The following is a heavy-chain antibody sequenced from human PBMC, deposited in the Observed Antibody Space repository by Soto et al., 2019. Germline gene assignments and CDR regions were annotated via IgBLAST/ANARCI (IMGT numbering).Heavy chain of an antibody. CDR3: ARATKGDFWRGYYPDY. V-gene: IGHV3-11*01. D-gene: IGHD3-3*01. Sequence: QVQLVESGGGLVKPGGSLRLSCAASGFTFSDYFMSWVRQSPGKGLEWLSYISTSGSTIYYADTVKGRFTISRDNAKNSRYLQMNSLIAEATAVYYCARATKGDFWRGYYPDYWGQGTLVTVAS. J-gene: IGHJ4*02. CDR2: ISTSGSTI. CDR1: GFTFSDYF.